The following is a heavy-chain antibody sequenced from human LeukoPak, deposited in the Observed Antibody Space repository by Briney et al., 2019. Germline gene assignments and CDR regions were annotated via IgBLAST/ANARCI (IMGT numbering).Heavy chain of an antibody. V-gene: IGHV4-59*12. Sequence: SETLSLTCTVSGGSISSNYWSWIRQPPGKGLEWIGYINYSGSTKYNPSLKSRVTISVDTSKNQFSLNLSSVTAADTAVYYCARREGFPNWFGPWGQGTLVTVSS. CDR1: GGSISSNY. CDR3: ARREGFPNWFGP. J-gene: IGHJ5*02. D-gene: IGHD2-15*01. CDR2: INYSGST.